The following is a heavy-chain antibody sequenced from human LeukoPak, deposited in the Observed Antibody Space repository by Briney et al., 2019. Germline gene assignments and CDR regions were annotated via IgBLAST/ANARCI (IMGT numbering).Heavy chain of an antibody. V-gene: IGHV3-23*01. J-gene: IGHJ4*02. CDR2: ITDDGYNT. CDR3: AKDLSYTSGASDH. CDR1: GFTFSAFA. Sequence: PGGSLRLSCAASGFTFSAFAMTWVRQAPGKGLEWVSTITDDGYNTYSADSVKGRTTFSRDNSKNTLSLQLRSLRAEDTAVYYCAKDLSYTSGASDHWGQGTLVTVSS. D-gene: IGHD6-19*01.